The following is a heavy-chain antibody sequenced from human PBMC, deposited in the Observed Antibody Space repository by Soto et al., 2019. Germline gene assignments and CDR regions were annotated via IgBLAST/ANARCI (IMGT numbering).Heavy chain of an antibody. V-gene: IGHV5-51*01. J-gene: IGHJ6*02. Sequence: GESLKISCNGSGYTFTNYWIGWVRQMPGKGLEWMGIIYPGDSDTKYNPSFQGQVTISADKSITTTYLRWTSLKASDTAIYYCAASIFYYGMDVWGQGTTVTVSS. CDR3: AASIFYYGMDV. CDR2: IYPGDSDT. CDR1: GYTFTNYW.